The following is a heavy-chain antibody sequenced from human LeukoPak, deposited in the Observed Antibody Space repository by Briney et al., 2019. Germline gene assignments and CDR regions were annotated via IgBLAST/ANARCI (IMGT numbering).Heavy chain of an antibody. CDR3: ARATGVTIFPRQLAY. CDR1: GYSFTSYW. Sequence: GESLKISCKGSGYSFTSYWIGWVRQMPGKGLEWMGIIYPGDSDTRFSPSFQGQVTISADKSISTAYLQWSSLKASDTAMYYCARATGVTIFPRQLAYWGQGTLVTVSS. J-gene: IGHJ4*02. D-gene: IGHD3-9*01. CDR2: IYPGDSDT. V-gene: IGHV5-51*01.